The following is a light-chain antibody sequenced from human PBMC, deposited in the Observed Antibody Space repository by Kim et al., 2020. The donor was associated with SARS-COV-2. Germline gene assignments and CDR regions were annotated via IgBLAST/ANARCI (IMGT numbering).Light chain of an antibody. CDR3: QQLITYPRT. CDR2: GAS. J-gene: IGKJ1*01. V-gene: IGKV1-9*01. CDR1: QGISSY. Sequence: AFVGDRVTSTCRASQGISSYLAWYQQKPGKAPKLLIHGASTLESGVPSRFSGSGSGTEFTLTISSLQPEDFATYSCQQLITYPRTFGQGTKVDIK.